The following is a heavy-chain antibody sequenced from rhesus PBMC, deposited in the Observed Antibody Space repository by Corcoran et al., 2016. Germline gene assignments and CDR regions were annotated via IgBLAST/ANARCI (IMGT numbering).Heavy chain of an antibody. Sequence: QVQLQESGPGLVTPSETLSLTCAVPGGSISINYWSWIRQPPGKGLEWIGYISGSSGSTYYNPSLKSRVTISTDTSKNQFSLNLSSVTAADTAVYYCARAPSSSWSGDAFDFWGQGLRVTVSS. CDR1: GGSISINY. CDR3: ARAPSSSWSGDAFDF. J-gene: IGHJ3*01. D-gene: IGHD6-13*01. V-gene: IGHV4-165*01. CDR2: ISGSSGST.